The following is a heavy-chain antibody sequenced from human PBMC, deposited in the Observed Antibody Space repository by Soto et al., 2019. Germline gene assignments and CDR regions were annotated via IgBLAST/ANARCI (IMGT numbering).Heavy chain of an antibody. CDR3: ARGGMGGYPY. J-gene: IGHJ4*02. V-gene: IGHV4-30-4*01. Sequence: QVQLQGSGPGLVKPSQTLSLTCTVSGGSIRSGDYYWTWIRQPPGKGLEWIGYIYYSGSTYYSPSLKSRVPMSVDPAKNQFSLKLSSVTAADTAVYYCARGGMGGYPYWGQGTLVTVSS. CDR2: IYYSGST. CDR1: GGSIRSGDYY. D-gene: IGHD5-12*01.